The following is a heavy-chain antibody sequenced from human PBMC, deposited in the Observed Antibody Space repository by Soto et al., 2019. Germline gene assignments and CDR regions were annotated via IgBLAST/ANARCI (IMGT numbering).Heavy chain of an antibody. CDR3: ARDQEYTYGEYYSDY. D-gene: IGHD5-18*01. Sequence: ASVKVSCKASGYAFANYGLGWVRQAPGQGLEWVGWISAYTGNTNFAQKLQGRVTMTTDTSTSTAYLELRSLRSDDTAVYYCARDQEYTYGEYYSDYSGLGTLVPLSS. J-gene: IGHJ4*02. CDR2: ISAYTGNT. CDR1: GYAFANYG. V-gene: IGHV1-18*01.